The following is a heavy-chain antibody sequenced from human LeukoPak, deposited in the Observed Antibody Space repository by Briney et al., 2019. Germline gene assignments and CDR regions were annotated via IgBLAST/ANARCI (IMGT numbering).Heavy chain of an antibody. CDR2: ISGSGGST. Sequence: PGGSLRLSCAASGFTFSSNGMHWIRQAPGKGLEWVSAISGSGGSTYYADSVKGRFTISRDNSKNTLYLQMNSLRAEDTAVYYCAKGGSGSYYGAFDIWAKGQWSPSLQ. CDR1: GFTFSSNG. V-gene: IGHV3-23*01. CDR3: AKGGSGSYYGAFDI. J-gene: IGHJ3*02. D-gene: IGHD1-26*01.